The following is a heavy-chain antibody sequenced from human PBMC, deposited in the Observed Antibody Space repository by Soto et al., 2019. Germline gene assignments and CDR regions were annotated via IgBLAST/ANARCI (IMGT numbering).Heavy chain of an antibody. J-gene: IGHJ6*02. V-gene: IGHV1-69*01. CDR2: IIPLLNTP. CDR3: ARESSSPNEYYYGMDV. Sequence: QVQLVQSGAEVKKPGSSVKVSCRASGGTFSSYAVSWVRQAPGQGLEWMGVIIPLLNTPKYVQKFQGRVTITADASATTAYMALSSLRSEDTAVYYCARESSSPNEYYYGMDVWGQGTTVTVSS. D-gene: IGHD6-6*01. CDR1: GGTFSSYA.